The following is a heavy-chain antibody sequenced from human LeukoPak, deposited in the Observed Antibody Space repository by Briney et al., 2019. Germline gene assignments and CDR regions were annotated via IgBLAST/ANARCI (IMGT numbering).Heavy chain of an antibody. J-gene: IGHJ4*02. CDR2: IYSGGST. CDR3: GRVGSDTFVRVIRQPIDY. CDR1: GFTVSSNY. V-gene: IGHV3-66*01. D-gene: IGHD3-9*01. Sequence: GXXRLSCAASGFTVSSNYMSWVRQXPGKGLEWVXVIYSGGSTYYADSVKGRFTISRDNSKKTLYLQMNSLRADDTAVYYCGRVGSDTFVRVIRQPIDYWGQGTLVTVSS.